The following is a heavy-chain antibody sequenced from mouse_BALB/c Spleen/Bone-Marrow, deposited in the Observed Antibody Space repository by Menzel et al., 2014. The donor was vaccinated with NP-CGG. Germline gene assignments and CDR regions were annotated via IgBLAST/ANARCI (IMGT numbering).Heavy chain of an antibody. CDR2: INPGSGST. V-gene: IGHV1-54*03. CDR3: ARYDGYLDY. Sequence: VMLVESGAELVRPGTSVKVSCKASGYAFTDYLMEWLKQRPGQGLEWIGVINPGSGSTNYNEKFKDKATLTADTSSNTAYMQLSSLTSTDSAVYFCARYDGYLDYWGQGTTLTVSS. D-gene: IGHD2-3*01. J-gene: IGHJ2*01. CDR1: GYAFTDYL.